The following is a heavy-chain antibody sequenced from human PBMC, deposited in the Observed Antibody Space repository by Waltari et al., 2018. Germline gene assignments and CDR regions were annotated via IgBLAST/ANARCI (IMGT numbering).Heavy chain of an antibody. V-gene: IGHV1-69*04. J-gene: IGHJ6*02. CDR1: GGTFSSYA. CDR3: ARGRYSSSWEYGMNV. Sequence: QVQLVQSGAEVKKPGSSVKVSCKASGGTFSSYAISWVRQAPGQGLEWMGRIIPILGIANYAQKFQGRVTITADKSTSTAYMELRSLRSEDTAVYYCARGRYSSSWEYGMNVWGQGTTVTVSS. D-gene: IGHD6-13*01. CDR2: IIPILGIA.